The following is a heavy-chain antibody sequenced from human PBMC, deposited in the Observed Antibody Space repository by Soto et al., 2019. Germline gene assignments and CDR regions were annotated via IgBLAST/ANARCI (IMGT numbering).Heavy chain of an antibody. CDR3: ARVRTYYDYVWGSYRPYYFDY. CDR1: GGSFSGYY. J-gene: IGHJ4*02. CDR2: INHSGST. D-gene: IGHD3-16*02. V-gene: IGHV4-34*01. Sequence: KPSETLSLTCAVYGGSFSGYYWSWIRQPPGKGLEWIGEINHSGSTNYNPSLKSRVTISVDTSKNQFSLKLSSVTAADTAVYYCARVRTYYDYVWGSYRPYYFDYWGQGTRVTVSS.